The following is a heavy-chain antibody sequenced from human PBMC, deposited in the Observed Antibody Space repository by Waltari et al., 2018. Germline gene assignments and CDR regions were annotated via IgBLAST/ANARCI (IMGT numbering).Heavy chain of an antibody. CDR3: ARLEWAAAGTFPDY. J-gene: IGHJ4*02. CDR1: GYSISSGYY. CDR2: IYHSGST. D-gene: IGHD6-13*01. Sequence: QVQLQESGPGLVKPSQTLSLTCAVSGYSISSGYYWGWIRQPPGKGLEWIGSIYHSGSTYYNPSLKSRVTISVDTSKNQFSLKLSSVTAADTAVYYCARLEWAAAGTFPDYWGQGTLVTVSS. V-gene: IGHV4-38-2*01.